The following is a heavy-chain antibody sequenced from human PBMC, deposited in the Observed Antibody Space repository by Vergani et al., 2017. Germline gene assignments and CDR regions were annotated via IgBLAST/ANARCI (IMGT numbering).Heavy chain of an antibody. J-gene: IGHJ4*02. D-gene: IGHD3-3*01. Sequence: DVQLVESGGGLVQPGGSLRLSCAASGFTFSSYAMSWVRQAPGKGLEWVSAISGSVGITSYASSLKGRFTISRDNSKNTLYLQMNSLRAEDTAVYYCAKDNYDFWSGPHFDYWGQGTLVTVSS. CDR2: ISGSVGIT. V-gene: IGHV3-23*04. CDR3: AKDNYDFWSGPHFDY. CDR1: GFTFSSYA.